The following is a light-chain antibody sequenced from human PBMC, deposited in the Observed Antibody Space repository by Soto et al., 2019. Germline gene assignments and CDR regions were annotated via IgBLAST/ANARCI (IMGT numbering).Light chain of an antibody. CDR3: QQSDSTPYT. V-gene: IGKV1-39*01. Sequence: DIQMTQSPSSLSASVGDRVTITCRASQTISTYLNWYQQKPGKAPRLLIYDASSLLTGVPSRCSGSGSGTDFTLTIASLQPEDFSTYYCQQSDSTPYTFGQGTKVEI. CDR2: DAS. CDR1: QTISTY. J-gene: IGKJ2*01.